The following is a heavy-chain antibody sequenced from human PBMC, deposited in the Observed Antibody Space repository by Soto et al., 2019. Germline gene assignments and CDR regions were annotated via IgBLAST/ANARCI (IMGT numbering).Heavy chain of an antibody. Sequence: EVQLVESGGGLVQPGGSLRLSCAASGFTVSSIYMNWVRQAPGTGLAWVSVIYTGGSTYYGDSVKGRFTISRDNSKNTLFLQMNPLRPEDTAVYYCARDQATAGGGMDVWGQGTTVTVSS. CDR3: ARDQATAGGGMDV. D-gene: IGHD6-13*01. CDR2: IYTGGST. CDR1: GFTVSSIY. V-gene: IGHV3-66*01. J-gene: IGHJ6*02.